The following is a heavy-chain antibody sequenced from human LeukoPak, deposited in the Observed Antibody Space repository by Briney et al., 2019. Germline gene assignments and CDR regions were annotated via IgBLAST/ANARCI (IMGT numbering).Heavy chain of an antibody. CDR3: ARPADNDYVCGTYFRD. D-gene: IGHD3-16*01. Sequence: SVTVSCKASGGTFNNYGISWVRQAPGQGLEWMGRIIPYLDTRNYAQKFHGRVTITAEKSTGTAYMELSSLTSEDTAVYYCARPADNDYVCGTYFRDWGQGTLVTVSS. J-gene: IGHJ4*02. CDR2: IIPYLDTR. CDR1: GGTFNNYG. V-gene: IGHV1-69*04.